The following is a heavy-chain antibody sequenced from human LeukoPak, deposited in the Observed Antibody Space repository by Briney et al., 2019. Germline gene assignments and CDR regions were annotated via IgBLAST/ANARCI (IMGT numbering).Heavy chain of an antibody. J-gene: IGHJ4*02. CDR3: ARGVSGWKEYYFDY. CDR1: GYTFTSYG. Sequence: GASVKVSCKASGYTFTSYGITWVRQAPGQGLEWVGWISAYNGNTNYEQKLQGRFTMTTDTSTSTAYLELRSLRSDDTAVYYCARGVSGWKEYYFDYWGQGTLVTVSS. CDR2: ISAYNGNT. V-gene: IGHV1-18*01. D-gene: IGHD6-19*01.